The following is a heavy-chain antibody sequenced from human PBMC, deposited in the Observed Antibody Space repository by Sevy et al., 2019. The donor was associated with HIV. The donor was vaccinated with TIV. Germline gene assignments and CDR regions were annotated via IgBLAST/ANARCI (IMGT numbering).Heavy chain of an antibody. J-gene: IGHJ1*01. CDR3: AREPPYSAATPYFHH. D-gene: IGHD6-25*01. Sequence: GGSLRLSCSASGFTFSSYWMSWVRQAPGKGLEWVANIKQDGSEKYYVDSVKGRFTIFRDNAKNSLFLQMSSLRAEDTAVYYCAREPPYSAATPYFHHWGQGTLVTVSS. CDR1: GFTFSSYW. CDR2: IKQDGSEK. V-gene: IGHV3-7*01.